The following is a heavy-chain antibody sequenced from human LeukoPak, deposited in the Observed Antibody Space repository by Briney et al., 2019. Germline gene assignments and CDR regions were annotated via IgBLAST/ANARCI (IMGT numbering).Heavy chain of an antibody. CDR2: ISADAKNE. Sequence: GGSLRLSRVASGFTFSSYAVHWVRQAPGKGLEWMTVISADAKNEYYADSVKGRFTISRDNSKKTLYLQMNSLRAEDTALYYCARDLGRSGAYWGQGTLVTVSS. J-gene: IGHJ4*02. CDR3: ARDLGRSGAY. CDR1: GFTFSSYA. D-gene: IGHD3-10*01. V-gene: IGHV3-30*04.